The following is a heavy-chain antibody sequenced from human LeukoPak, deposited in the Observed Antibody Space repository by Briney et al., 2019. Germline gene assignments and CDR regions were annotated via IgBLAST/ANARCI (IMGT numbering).Heavy chain of an antibody. CDR3: ANEMWWPAGWY. Sequence: GGSLRRSCAASGFTFSTYGMKWVRQAPGKGREWGAVIAYDGSNRYYADSVKGRFTISRDNSKNTLYLKMNSLRTEDTAVYYCANEMWWPAGWYCGQGTLVTVSS. CDR1: GFTFSTYG. V-gene: IGHV3-30*18. J-gene: IGHJ4*02. CDR2: IAYDGSNR. D-gene: IGHD2-21*01.